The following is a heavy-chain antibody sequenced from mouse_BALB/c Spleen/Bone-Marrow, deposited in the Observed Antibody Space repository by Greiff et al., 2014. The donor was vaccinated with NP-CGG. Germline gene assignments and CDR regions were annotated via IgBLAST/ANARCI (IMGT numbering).Heavy chain of an antibody. D-gene: IGHD3-3*01. CDR2: IDPANGNT. V-gene: IGHV14-3*02. Sequence: EVKLVESGAELVKPGASVKLSCTASGFNIKDTYMHWVKQRPEQGLEWIGRIDPANGNTKYDPKFQGKATITADTSSNTAYLQLSSLTSEDTAVYYCEGDGAYWGQGTLVTVSA. CDR1: GFNIKDTY. CDR3: EGDGAY. J-gene: IGHJ3*01.